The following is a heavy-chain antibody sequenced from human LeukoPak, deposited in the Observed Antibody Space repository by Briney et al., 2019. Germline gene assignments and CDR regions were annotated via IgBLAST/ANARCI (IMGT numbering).Heavy chain of an antibody. CDR2: IYPDDSDT. J-gene: IGHJ4*02. V-gene: IGHV5-51*01. CDR3: ASGYLYYFDY. CDR1: EDSFTTSW. D-gene: IGHD6-13*01. Sequence: GESLKISCKGSEDSFTTSWIGWVRQMPGKGLEWMGIIYPDDSDTRYSPSFQGQVTISADKSISTAYLQWSSLKASGTAVYYCASGYLYYFDYWGQGSLVTVSS.